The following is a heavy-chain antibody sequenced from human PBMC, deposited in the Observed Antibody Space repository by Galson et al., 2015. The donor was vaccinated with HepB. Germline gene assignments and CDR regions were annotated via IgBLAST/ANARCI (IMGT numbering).Heavy chain of an antibody. Sequence: SLRLSCAASGFNFRNYGMHWVRQAPGKGLEWVAVVSYDGKKGNYVDFVKGRFTISRDNSKNTLYLQMNRLRGGDTAVYYCARVGRTTATTWGQGSRVTVSS. CDR1: GFNFRNYG. CDR3: ARVGRTTATT. V-gene: IGHV3-30*03. J-gene: IGHJ4*02. D-gene: IGHD1-1*01. CDR2: VSYDGKKG.